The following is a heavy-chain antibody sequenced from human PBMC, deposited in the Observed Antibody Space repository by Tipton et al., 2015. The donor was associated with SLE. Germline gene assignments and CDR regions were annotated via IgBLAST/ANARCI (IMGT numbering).Heavy chain of an antibody. CDR3: ARDVPASGSHLLDS. CDR2: ISAYNGNT. V-gene: IGHV1-18*01. Sequence: QLVQSGAELKKPGASVKVSCKASGYTFTNYGVSWVRQAPGQGLERVAWISAYNGNTDYAQKLRGRVTVTTDTSTNTAYLELRSLTSDDTALYYCARDVPASGSHLLDSWGQGTLVTVSS. J-gene: IGHJ4*02. D-gene: IGHD6-13*01. CDR1: GYTFTNYG.